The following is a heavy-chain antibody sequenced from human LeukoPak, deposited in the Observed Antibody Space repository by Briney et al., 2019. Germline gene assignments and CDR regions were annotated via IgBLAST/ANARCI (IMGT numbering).Heavy chain of an antibody. CDR1: GFTFDDYA. D-gene: IGHD5-12*01. V-gene: IGHV3-9*01. CDR3: ARDLYSGYDKGEFDY. CDR2: VSWDSGSI. J-gene: IGHJ4*02. Sequence: PGRSLRLSCAASGFTFDDYAMHWVRQAPGKGLEWVSGVSWDSGSIGYADSVKGRFTISRDNAKNSLYLQMNSLRAEDTAVYYCARDLYSGYDKGEFDYWGQGTLVTVSP.